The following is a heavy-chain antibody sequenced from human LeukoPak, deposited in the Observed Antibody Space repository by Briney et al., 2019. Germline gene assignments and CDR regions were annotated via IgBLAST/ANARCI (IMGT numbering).Heavy chain of an antibody. CDR2: IYYSGST. CDR1: GGSISSGGYY. V-gene: IGHV4-31*03. CDR3: ARDGVPWYFDL. Sequence: SETLSLTCTVSGGSISSGGYYWSWIRQHPGKGLEWIGYIYYSGSTYYNPSLNSRVTISVDTSKNQFSLKLSSVTAADTAVYYCARDGVPWYFDLWGRGTLVTVSS. D-gene: IGHD1-1*01. J-gene: IGHJ2*01.